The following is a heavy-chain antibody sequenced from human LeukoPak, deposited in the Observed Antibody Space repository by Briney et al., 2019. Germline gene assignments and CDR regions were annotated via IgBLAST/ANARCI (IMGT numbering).Heavy chain of an antibody. CDR3: ARDLRGYSYGAGY. D-gene: IGHD5-18*01. CDR2: ISSSSSYI. V-gene: IGHV3-21*01. J-gene: IGHJ4*02. Sequence: GGSLRLSCAASGFTFSNAWMSWVRQAPGKGLEWVSSISSSSSYIYYADSVKGRFIISRDNAKNSLYLQMNSLRAEDTAVYYCARDLRGYSYGAGYWGQGTLVTVSS. CDR1: GFTFSNAW.